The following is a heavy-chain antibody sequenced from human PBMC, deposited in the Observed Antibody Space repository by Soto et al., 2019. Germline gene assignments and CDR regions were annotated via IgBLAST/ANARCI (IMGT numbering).Heavy chain of an antibody. CDR2: IYYSGST. CDR3: ARGVWYSSLRFDY. D-gene: IGHD6-13*01. Sequence: SETLSLTCTVSGGSISSYYWSWIRQPPGKGLEWIGYIYYSGSTNYNPSLKSRVTISVDTSKNQFSLKLSSVTAADTAVYYCARGVWYSSLRFDYWGQGTLVTVSS. V-gene: IGHV4-59*01. J-gene: IGHJ4*02. CDR1: GGSISSYY.